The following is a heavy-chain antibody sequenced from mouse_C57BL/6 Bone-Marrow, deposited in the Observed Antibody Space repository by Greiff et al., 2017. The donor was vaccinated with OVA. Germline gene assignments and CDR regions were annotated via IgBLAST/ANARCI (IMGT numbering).Heavy chain of an antibody. CDR2: SSSGSSNI. Sequence: EVKLVESGGGLVKPGGSLKLSCAASGFTFSDYGMHWVEYSSSGSSNIYYADTVKGRFTISRDKAKNTLFLHMTSLRSEATAIYYCASTVVGDWYFDVWGTGTTVTVSS. CDR3: ASTVVGDWYFDV. V-gene: IGHV5-17*01. CDR1: GFTFSDYG. D-gene: IGHD1-1*01. J-gene: IGHJ1*03.